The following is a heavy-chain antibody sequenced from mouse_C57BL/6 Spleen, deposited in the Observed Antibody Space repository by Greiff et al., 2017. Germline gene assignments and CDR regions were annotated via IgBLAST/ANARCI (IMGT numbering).Heavy chain of an antibody. J-gene: IGHJ2*01. V-gene: IGHV2-2*01. D-gene: IGHD1-1*01. CDR3: ARDYGSSYPYYFDY. CDR1: GFSLTSYG. Sequence: QVQLKQSGPGLVQPSQSLSITCTVSGFSLTSYGVHWVRQSPGKGLEWLGVIWSGGSTDYNAAFISRLSISKDNSKSQVFLKMNSLQADDTAIYYCARDYGSSYPYYFDYWGQGTTLTVSS. CDR2: IWSGGST.